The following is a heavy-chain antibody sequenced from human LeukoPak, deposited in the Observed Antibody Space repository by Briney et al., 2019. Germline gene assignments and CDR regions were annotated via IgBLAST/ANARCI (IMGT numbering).Heavy chain of an antibody. Sequence: GASVKVSCKASGYTFTSYGISWVRQAPGQGLEWMGWISAYNGNTNYAQKLQGRVTMTTDTSTSTAYMELRSLRSDDTAVYYCARLYSSSRRGYYYMDVWGKGTTVTVSS. CDR3: ARLYSSSRRGYYYMDV. V-gene: IGHV1-18*01. J-gene: IGHJ6*03. CDR2: ISAYNGNT. CDR1: GYTFTSYG. D-gene: IGHD6-6*01.